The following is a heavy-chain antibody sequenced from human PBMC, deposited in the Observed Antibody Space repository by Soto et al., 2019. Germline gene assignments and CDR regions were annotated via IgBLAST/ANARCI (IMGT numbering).Heavy chain of an antibody. CDR2: IWYDGSNK. V-gene: IGHV3-33*01. D-gene: IGHD3-10*01. Sequence: QVQLVESGGGVVQPGRSLRLSCAASGFTFSSYGMHWVRQAPGKGLEWVAVIWYDGSNKYYADSVKGRFTISRDNSKNTLYLPMNSLRAEDTAVYYCAREKKGPGYYYMDVWGKGTTVTVSS. CDR3: AREKKGPGYYYMDV. J-gene: IGHJ6*03. CDR1: GFTFSSYG.